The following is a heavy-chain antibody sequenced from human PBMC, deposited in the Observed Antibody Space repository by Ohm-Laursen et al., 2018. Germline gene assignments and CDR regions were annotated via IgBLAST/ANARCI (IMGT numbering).Heavy chain of an antibody. Sequence: SLRLSCTASGFTFSSYWMHWVRQAPGKGLEWVSVISGSGDDTYYTDSVKGRFTASRDISNNTVYLHMDSLGAEDTAVYYCAKGRSEVVSAALNYWGQGTLVTVSS. D-gene: IGHD2-2*01. CDR2: ISGSGDDT. J-gene: IGHJ4*02. V-gene: IGHV3-23*01. CDR1: GFTFSSYW. CDR3: AKGRSEVVSAALNY.